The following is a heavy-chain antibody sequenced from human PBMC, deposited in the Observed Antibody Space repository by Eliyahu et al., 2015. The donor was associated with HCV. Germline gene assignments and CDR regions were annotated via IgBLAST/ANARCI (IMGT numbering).Heavy chain of an antibody. CDR3: ARRSGGSGSYLDY. Sequence: QVQLQQWGAGLLKPSETLSLTCAVYGXSFSGYYWXWIRQPPGKGLEWIGEINHSGSTNYNPPLKSRVTISVDTSKNQFSLKLSSVTAADTAVYYCARRSGGSGSYLDYWGQGTLVTVSS. CDR2: INHSGST. CDR1: GXSFSGYY. V-gene: IGHV4-34*01. D-gene: IGHD3-10*01. J-gene: IGHJ4*02.